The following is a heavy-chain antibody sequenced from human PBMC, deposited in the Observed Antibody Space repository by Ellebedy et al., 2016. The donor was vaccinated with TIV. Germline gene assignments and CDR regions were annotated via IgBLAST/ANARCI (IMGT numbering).Heavy chain of an antibody. Sequence: SETLSLXCTVSGGSISSGGYYWSWIRQHPGKGLEWIGYIYYSGSTYYNPSLKSRVTISVDTSNNQFSLKLSSVTAADTAVYYCARGGYCSSTSCPGLNWFDPWGQGTLVTVSS. CDR1: GGSISSGGYY. CDR3: ARGGYCSSTSCPGLNWFDP. V-gene: IGHV4-31*03. D-gene: IGHD2-2*01. J-gene: IGHJ5*02. CDR2: IYYSGST.